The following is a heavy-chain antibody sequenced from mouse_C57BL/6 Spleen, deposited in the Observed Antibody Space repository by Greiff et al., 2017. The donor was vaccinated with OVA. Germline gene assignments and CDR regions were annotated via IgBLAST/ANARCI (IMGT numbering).Heavy chain of an antibody. D-gene: IGHD1-1*01. Sequence: LVESGAELVKPGASVKLSCTASGFNIKDYYMHWVKQRTEQGLEWIGRIDPEDGETKYAPKFQGKATITADTSSNTAYLQLSSLTSEDTAVYYCARTDYYGSSYYWFAYWGQGTLVTVSA. V-gene: IGHV14-2*01. CDR1: GFNIKDYY. CDR3: ARTDYYGSSYYWFAY. CDR2: IDPEDGET. J-gene: IGHJ3*01.